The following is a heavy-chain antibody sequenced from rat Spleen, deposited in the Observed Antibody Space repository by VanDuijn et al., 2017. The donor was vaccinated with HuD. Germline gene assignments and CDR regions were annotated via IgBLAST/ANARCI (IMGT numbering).Heavy chain of an antibody. CDR2: ISSGGRT. CDR3: SREGFSDTFLDY. CDR1: GFSLNSNG. Sequence: QEQLKESGPGLVQPSQTLSLTCTVSGFSLNSNGVSWVRQPPGKGLEWIAAISSGGRTFYNSARKSRLSISRDTAKSQVFLKMNNLQTEDTAIYVCSREGFSDTFLDYWGQGVMVTVSS. J-gene: IGHJ2*01. D-gene: IGHD4-1*01. V-gene: IGHV2S12*01.